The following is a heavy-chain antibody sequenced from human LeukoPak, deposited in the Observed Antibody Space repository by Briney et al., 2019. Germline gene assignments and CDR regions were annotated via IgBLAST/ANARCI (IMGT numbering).Heavy chain of an antibody. D-gene: IGHD3-3*01. CDR3: ARLPLEWFLGRYYYYYMDV. V-gene: IGHV4-39*01. CDR1: GGSISSSSYY. Sequence: PSETLSLTCTVSGGSISSSSYYWGWIRQPPGKGLEWIGSIYYSGSTYYNPSLKSRVTISVDTSKNQFSLKLSSVTAADTAVYYCARLPLEWFLGRYYYYYMDVWGKGTTVTVSS. CDR2: IYYSGST. J-gene: IGHJ6*03.